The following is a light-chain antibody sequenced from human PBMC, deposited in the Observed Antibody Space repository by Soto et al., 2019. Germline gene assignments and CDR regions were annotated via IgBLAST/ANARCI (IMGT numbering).Light chain of an antibody. CDR2: EVN. J-gene: IGLJ1*01. Sequence: QSVLTQPASVSGSPGQSITISCTGTINDVGVYNYVSWYQQHPGKAPKLMIYEVNNRPSGVSNRFSGSKSGNTAPLTISGPQGDAGANYYGTSFTSTSTFFFFGTGPRLPAL. V-gene: IGLV2-14*01. CDR1: INDVGVYNY. CDR3: TSFTSTSTFFF.